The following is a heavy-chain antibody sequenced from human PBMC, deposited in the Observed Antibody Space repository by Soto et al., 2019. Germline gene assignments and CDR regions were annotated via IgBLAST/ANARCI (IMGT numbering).Heavy chain of an antibody. CDR1: GASISSGGHS. D-gene: IGHD7-27*01. V-gene: IGHV4-30-2*01. Sequence: PSETLSLTCAVSGASISSGGHSWTWIRQPPGEGLEWIGYFSHTGGTYYNPYLKSRVIISVNGSKNHLSLKLRSVTAADTAVYYCARLNGDPDSWGQGTLVTVS. J-gene: IGHJ4*02. CDR3: ARLNGDPDS. CDR2: FSHTGGT.